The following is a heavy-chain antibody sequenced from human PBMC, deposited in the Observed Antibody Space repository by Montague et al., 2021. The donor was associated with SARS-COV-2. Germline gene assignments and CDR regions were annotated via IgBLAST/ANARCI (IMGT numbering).Heavy chain of an antibody. J-gene: IGHJ3*02. V-gene: IGHV3-53*01. CDR2: IYSGGST. CDR1: GGSFNDYY. Sequence: ETLSLTCAVYGGSFNDYYWSWIRQPPGKGLEWVSVIYSGGSTYYADSVKGRFTISRDNSKNTLYLQMNSLRAEDTAVYYCARGGGRDAFDIWGQGTMVTVSS. CDR3: ARGGGRDAFDI. D-gene: IGHD3-10*01.